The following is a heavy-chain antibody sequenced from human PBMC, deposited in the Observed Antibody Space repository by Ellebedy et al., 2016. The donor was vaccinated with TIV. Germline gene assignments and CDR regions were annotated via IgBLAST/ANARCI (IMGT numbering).Heavy chain of an antibody. J-gene: IGHJ4*02. Sequence: SETLSLTXAVYGGSFSGYYWSWIRQPPGKGLEWIGEINHSGSTNYNPSLKSRVTISVDTSKNQFSLKLSSVTAADTAVYYCARGPRGIAVASSGLLDYWGQGTLVTVSS. D-gene: IGHD6-19*01. CDR1: GGSFSGYY. CDR3: ARGPRGIAVASSGLLDY. CDR2: INHSGST. V-gene: IGHV4-34*01.